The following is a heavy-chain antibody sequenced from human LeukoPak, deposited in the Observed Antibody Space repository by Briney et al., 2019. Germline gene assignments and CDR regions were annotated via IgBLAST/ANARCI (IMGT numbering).Heavy chain of an antibody. CDR2: IIPIFGTA. Sequence: ASVKVSCKASGGTFSSYAISWVRQAPGQGLEWMGGIIPIFGTANYAQKFQGRVTITTDESTSTAYMELSSLRSEDTAVYYCARSKRITIFGVVTYYMDVWGKGTTVTVSS. J-gene: IGHJ6*03. D-gene: IGHD3-3*01. CDR1: GGTFSSYA. CDR3: ARSKRITIFGVVTYYMDV. V-gene: IGHV1-69*05.